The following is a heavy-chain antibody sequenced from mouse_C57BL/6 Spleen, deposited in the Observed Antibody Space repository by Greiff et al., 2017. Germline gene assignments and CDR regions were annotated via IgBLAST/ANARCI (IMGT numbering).Heavy chain of an antibody. CDR1: GYSFTDYN. CDR3: GREERYGNRALAY. Sequence: VQLQQSGPELVKPGASVKISCKASGYSFTDYNMNWVKQSNGKSLEWIGVINPKYGTTSYNQKFKGKATLTVDQSSSTAYMQLNSLTSEDSAVVYGGREERYGNRALAYWGQGTLVTVSA. V-gene: IGHV1-39*01. J-gene: IGHJ3*01. CDR2: INPKYGTT. D-gene: IGHD1-1*01.